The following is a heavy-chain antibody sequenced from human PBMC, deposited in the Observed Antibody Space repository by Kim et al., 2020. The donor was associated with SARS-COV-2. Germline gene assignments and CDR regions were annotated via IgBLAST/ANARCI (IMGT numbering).Heavy chain of an antibody. J-gene: IGHJ4*02. Sequence: SETLSLTCTVSGGSIYTSSYYWGWIRQPPGKGLEWIASIYHVGSTYYNPSLESRVTISLDTSMNQFSLKLTSVTAADTAIYYCANNQGYCTGGSCYGSYYFDYWGQGTLVTVSS. CDR1: GGSIYTSSYY. D-gene: IGHD2-15*01. V-gene: IGHV4-39*07. CDR2: IYHVGST. CDR3: ANNQGYCTGGSCYGSYYFDY.